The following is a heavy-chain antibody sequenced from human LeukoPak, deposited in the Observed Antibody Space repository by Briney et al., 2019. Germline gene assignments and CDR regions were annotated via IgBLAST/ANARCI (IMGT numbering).Heavy chain of an antibody. D-gene: IGHD2-2*01. Sequence: PSETLSLTCAVYGGSFSGYYWSWIRQPPGKGLEWIGEINHSGSTNYNPSLKSRVTISVDTSKNQFSLKLSSVTAADTAVYYCARGGPEHCSSTSCYPKGWRNWFDPWGQGTLVTVSS. J-gene: IGHJ5*02. V-gene: IGHV4-34*01. CDR1: GGSFSGYY. CDR3: ARGGPEHCSSTSCYPKGWRNWFDP. CDR2: INHSGST.